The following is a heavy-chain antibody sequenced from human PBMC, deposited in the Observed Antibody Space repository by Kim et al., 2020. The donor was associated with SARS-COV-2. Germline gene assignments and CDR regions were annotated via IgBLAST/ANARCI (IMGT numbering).Heavy chain of an antibody. J-gene: IGHJ4*01. V-gene: IGHV3-30*04. CDR3: AKAPGTAVPGRASFDF. CDR1: GFTFSSYA. Sequence: GGSLRLSCAASGFTFSSYAMHWVRQAPGKGLEWVAVISYDGSNKYYADSVKGRFTISRDNSKNTLYLQMNSLRAEDTAVYYCAKAPGTAVPGRASFDFWG. D-gene: IGHD6-19*01. CDR2: ISYDGSNK.